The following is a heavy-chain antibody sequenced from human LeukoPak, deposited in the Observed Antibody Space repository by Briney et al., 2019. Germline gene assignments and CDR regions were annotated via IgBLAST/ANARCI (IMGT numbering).Heavy chain of an antibody. CDR1: GGTFSSYA. Sequence: GASVKVSCKASGGTFSSYATSWVRQAPGQGLEWMGRIIPILGIANYAQKFQGRVTITADKSTSTAYMELSSLRAEDTAVYYCARGAAGQYYFDYWGQGTLVTVSS. J-gene: IGHJ4*02. V-gene: IGHV1-69*04. CDR3: ARGAAGQYYFDY. CDR2: IIPILGIA.